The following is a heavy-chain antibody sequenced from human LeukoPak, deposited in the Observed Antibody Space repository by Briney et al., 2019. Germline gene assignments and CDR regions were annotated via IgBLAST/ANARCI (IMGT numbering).Heavy chain of an antibody. J-gene: IGHJ6*03. CDR2: INPNSGGT. CDR1: GYTFTSYG. Sequence: GASVKVSCKASGYTFTSYGISWVRQAPGQGLEWMGWINPNSGGTNYAQKFQGRVTMTRDTSISTAYMELNRLRSDDTAVYYCARDYYDWYYYMDVWGKGTTVTVSS. CDR3: ARDYYDWYYYMDV. V-gene: IGHV1-2*02. D-gene: IGHD3-3*01.